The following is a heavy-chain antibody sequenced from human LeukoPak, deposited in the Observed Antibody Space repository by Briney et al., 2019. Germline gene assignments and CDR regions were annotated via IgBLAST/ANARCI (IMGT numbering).Heavy chain of an antibody. CDR3: ARRLPPPTLGYKYYYYYYMDV. J-gene: IGHJ6*03. CDR2: INHSGST. D-gene: IGHD2-15*01. V-gene: IGHV4-34*01. CDR1: GGSLSGYY. Sequence: PSETLSLTCAVYGGSLSGYYWSWIRQPPGKGLEWIGEINHSGSTNYNPSLKSRVTISVYTSKNQFSLKLSSVTAADTAVYYCARRLPPPTLGYKYYYYYYMDVWGKGTTVTVSS.